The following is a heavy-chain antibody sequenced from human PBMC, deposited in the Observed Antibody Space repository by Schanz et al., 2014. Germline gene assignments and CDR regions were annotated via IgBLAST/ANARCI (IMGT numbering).Heavy chain of an antibody. V-gene: IGHV3-48*01. CDR2: ITYNGGTI. Sequence: EVHLVESGGGLVQPGGSLRLSCAASEFTFSTDAMSWVRQAPGKGLEWISYITYNGGTIYYADSVKGRFTISRDNAKNSVFLQMNSLRAEDTAVYFCVSQTGSPNYWGQGTLVTVSS. D-gene: IGHD6-13*01. CDR1: EFTFSTDA. CDR3: VSQTGSPNY. J-gene: IGHJ4*02.